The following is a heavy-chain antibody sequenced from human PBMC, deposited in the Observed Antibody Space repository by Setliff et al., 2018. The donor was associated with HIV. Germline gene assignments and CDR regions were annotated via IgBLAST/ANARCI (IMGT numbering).Heavy chain of an antibody. V-gene: IGHV4-59*01. J-gene: IGHJ3*02. Sequence: KPSETLSLTCSVSGASISSYYWSWIRQPPGKGLEWIGYISPTGNTNYNPSLSSRVTISFDASKKYFSLKLTSVTAADTAMYYCAREGYYYGRTEAFDIWGQGTMVTVS. CDR1: GASISSYY. D-gene: IGHD3-10*01. CDR3: AREGYYYGRTEAFDI. CDR2: ISPTGNT.